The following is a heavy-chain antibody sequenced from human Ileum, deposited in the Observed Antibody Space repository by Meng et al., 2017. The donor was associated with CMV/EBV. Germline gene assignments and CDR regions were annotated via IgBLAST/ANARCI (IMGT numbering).Heavy chain of an antibody. CDR2: INPSTGDA. CDR3: IRGGTIAGDPAGFDP. Sequence: ASVKVSCKASEYTFFGYYIDWVRQAPGQGLEWMGWINPSTGDANYIQKLQGRVTLTRDTSIATVYMELSSLTSDDTDTYYCIRGGTIAGDPAGFDPWGQGTLVTVSS. V-gene: IGHV1-2*02. J-gene: IGHJ5*02. CDR1: EYTFFGYY. D-gene: IGHD3-16*01.